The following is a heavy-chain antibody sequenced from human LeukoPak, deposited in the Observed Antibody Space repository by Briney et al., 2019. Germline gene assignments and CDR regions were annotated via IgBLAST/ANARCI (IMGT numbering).Heavy chain of an antibody. CDR3: AKGQTWASVYFDS. V-gene: IGHV3-23*01. D-gene: IGHD7-27*01. CDR1: GFTFSSYA. CDR2: ISSSGDDT. Sequence: GGSLTLSCAAAGFTFSSYAMSWVRQAPGKGLEYISAISSSGDDTLYADSVKGRFTISRDNFKNTLYLQMNSLRAEDTAVYYCAKGQTWASVYFDSWGQGTLVTVSS. J-gene: IGHJ4*02.